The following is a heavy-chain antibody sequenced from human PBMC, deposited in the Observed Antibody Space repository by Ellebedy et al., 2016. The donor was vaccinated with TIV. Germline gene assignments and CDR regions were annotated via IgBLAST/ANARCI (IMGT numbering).Heavy chain of an antibody. V-gene: IGHV3-48*02. CDR2: IKSSSNPI. CDR3: SRDGGRGGGNDF. Sequence: GGSLRLSCAASGFTFRSYSMNWVRQAPVKGLEWVSHIKSSSNPIYYADSVKGRFIISRDNAKNSLYLQMNNLRDEDTAVYYCSRDGGRGGGNDFWGQGTLVIVSS. J-gene: IGHJ4*02. CDR1: GFTFRSYS. D-gene: IGHD3-16*01.